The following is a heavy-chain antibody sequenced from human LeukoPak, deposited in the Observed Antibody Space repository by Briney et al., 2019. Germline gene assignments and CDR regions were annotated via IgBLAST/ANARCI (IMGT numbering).Heavy chain of an antibody. CDR2: ISSSGSTI. Sequence: GGSLRLSCAASGFTFSDYYMSWIREAPGKGLEWVSYISSSGSTIYYADSVRGRCTISRDNTKNSLCLQKNSLRAEDTALYYCAKDLSPGLAAAGDYWGQGTLVTVSS. D-gene: IGHD6-13*01. V-gene: IGHV3-11*01. J-gene: IGHJ4*02. CDR1: GFTFSDYY. CDR3: AKDLSPGLAAAGDY.